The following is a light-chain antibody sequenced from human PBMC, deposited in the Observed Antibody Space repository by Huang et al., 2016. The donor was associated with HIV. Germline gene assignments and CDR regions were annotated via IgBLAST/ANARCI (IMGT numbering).Light chain of an antibody. CDR3: QQYNNWPRT. J-gene: IGKJ2*01. Sequence: ETVMTQSPATVSVSPGENATLSCRTSQSISSNIAWYQQSPGQIPNLLIYGASSRATDLPARFRGSGSGTEFTLTISSLQSEESAVYFCQQYNNWPRTFGQGTNLEIK. CDR2: GAS. CDR1: QSISSN. V-gene: IGKV3-15*01.